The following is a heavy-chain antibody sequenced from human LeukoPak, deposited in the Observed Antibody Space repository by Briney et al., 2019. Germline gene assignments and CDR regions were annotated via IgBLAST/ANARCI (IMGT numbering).Heavy chain of an antibody. D-gene: IGHD1-1*01. CDR1: GGSFSGYY. V-gene: IGHV4-34*01. CDR2: INHSGST. J-gene: IGHJ6*03. CDR3: ARGLSGRALEYYYYYYMDV. Sequence: PSGTLSLTCAVYGGSFSGYYWSWIRQPPGKGLEWIGEINHSGSTNYNPSLKSRVTISVDTSKNQFSLKLSSVTAADTAVYYCARGLSGRALEYYYYYYMDVWGKGTTVTVSS.